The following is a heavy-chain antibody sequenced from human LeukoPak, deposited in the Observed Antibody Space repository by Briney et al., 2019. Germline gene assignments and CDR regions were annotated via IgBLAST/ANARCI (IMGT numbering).Heavy chain of an antibody. CDR3: ARDVAAPGGVYFDY. CDR1: GFTFSAYA. V-gene: IGHV3-66*01. CDR2: IYTGGTT. D-gene: IGHD3-16*01. Sequence: GGSLRLSCAASGFTFSAYAMSWVRQAPGKGLVWVSVIYTGGTTYYADSVKGRFTISRDNSKNTLYLQMNSLRAEDTAVYYCARDVAAPGGVYFDYWGQGTLVTVSS. J-gene: IGHJ4*02.